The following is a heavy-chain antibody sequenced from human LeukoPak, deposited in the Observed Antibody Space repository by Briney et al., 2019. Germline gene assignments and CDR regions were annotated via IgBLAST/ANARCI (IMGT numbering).Heavy chain of an antibody. J-gene: IGHJ3*02. D-gene: IGHD3-10*01. V-gene: IGHV1-69*06. CDR1: GGTFSSYA. CDR2: IIPIFGTA. Sequence: SVKVSCKASGGTFSSYAISWVRQAPGQGLEWMGGIIPIFGTANYAQKFQGRVTITADKSTSTAYMELSSLRSEDTAVYYCAREFWNYRSGNLQAFDIWGQGTMVTVSS. CDR3: AREFWNYRSGNLQAFDI.